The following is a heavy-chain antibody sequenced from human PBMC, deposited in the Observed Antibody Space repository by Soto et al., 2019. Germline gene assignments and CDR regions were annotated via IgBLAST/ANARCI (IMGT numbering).Heavy chain of an antibody. J-gene: IGHJ6*02. Sequence: QMQLVESGGGVVQPGRSLRLSCAASGFTFSVYAMHWVRQAPGKGLEWVAVVSYDGRNKYYIDSVEGRFTISRDNSKKPLYLQRNGRRGGERALNSCAREPEGMEVWGQGTTVPVSS. CDR3: AREPEGMEV. CDR1: GFTFSVYA. CDR2: VSYDGRNK. V-gene: IGHV3-30-3*01.